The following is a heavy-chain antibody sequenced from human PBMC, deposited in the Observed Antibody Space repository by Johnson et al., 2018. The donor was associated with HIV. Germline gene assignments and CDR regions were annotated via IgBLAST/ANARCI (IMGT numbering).Heavy chain of an antibody. D-gene: IGHD6-19*01. Sequence: VQLVESGGGLVKPGGSLRLSCAASEFTFRNHDMHWVRQATGKGLEWVSAIGPTGDTYYPGSVKGRFTISRENAKNSLYLQMNSLRAGDTAVYYCARGLIAVAGFDAFDIWGQGTMVTVSS. CDR1: EFTFRNHD. J-gene: IGHJ3*02. CDR3: ARGLIAVAGFDAFDI. CDR2: IGPTGDT. V-gene: IGHV3-13*01.